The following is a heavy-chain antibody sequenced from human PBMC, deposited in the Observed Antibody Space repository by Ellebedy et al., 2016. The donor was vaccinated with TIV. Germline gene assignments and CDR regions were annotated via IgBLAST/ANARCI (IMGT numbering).Heavy chain of an antibody. Sequence: GESLKISXAASGFTLSTYWMTWVRQAPGKGLEWVAVIWYDGSNKYYADSVKGRFTISRDNSKNTLYLQMNSLRAEDTAVYYSAKGLGTMVRGVLDYWGQGTLVTVSS. J-gene: IGHJ4*02. CDR3: AKGLGTMVRGVLDY. CDR1: GFTLSTYW. D-gene: IGHD3-10*01. CDR2: IWYDGSNK. V-gene: IGHV3-33*06.